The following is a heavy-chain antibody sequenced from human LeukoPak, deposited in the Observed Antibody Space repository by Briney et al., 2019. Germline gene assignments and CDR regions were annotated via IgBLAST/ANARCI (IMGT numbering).Heavy chain of an antibody. D-gene: IGHD3-10*02. Sequence: GGSLRLSCAASGFTFDDYAMHWVRQAPGKGLEWVSGISWNSGSIGYADSVKGRFTISRDNAKNSLYLQMNSLRAKDTAIYYCAELGITMIGGVWGKGTTVTISS. CDR1: GFTFDDYA. J-gene: IGHJ6*04. CDR3: AELGITMIGGV. CDR2: ISWNSGSI. V-gene: IGHV3-9*01.